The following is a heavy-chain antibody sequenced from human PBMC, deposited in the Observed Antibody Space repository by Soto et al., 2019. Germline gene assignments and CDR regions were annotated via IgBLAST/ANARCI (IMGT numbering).Heavy chain of an antibody. CDR1: GYTFTSYD. CDR2: MNPNSGTT. CDR3: ARGRGHSSGWYGDY. D-gene: IGHD6-19*01. Sequence: QVQLVQSGAEVKKPGASVKVSCKASGYTFTSYDINWVRQATGQGLEWMGWMNPNSGTTGYAQKFQGRVPMTRNTSIRTAYMELSSLRSEDTAVYYCARGRGHSSGWYGDYWGQGTLVTVSS. V-gene: IGHV1-8*01. J-gene: IGHJ4*02.